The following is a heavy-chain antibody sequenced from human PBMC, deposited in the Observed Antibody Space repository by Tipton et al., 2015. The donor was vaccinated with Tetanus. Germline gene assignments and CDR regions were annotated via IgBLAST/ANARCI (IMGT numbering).Heavy chain of an antibody. CDR1: GFTFSSFG. J-gene: IGHJ3*02. D-gene: IGHD1-14*01. CDR3: VGGGEPNPPFGI. Sequence: QLVQSGGGLVKPGGSLRLSCVASGFTFSSFGMNWVRQAPGKGLEWVSYISTATSLTFYADSVKGRFTTSRDNAKNTLYLQMNSLRAEDTAVYFCVGGGEPNPPFGIWGQGTMVTVSS. CDR2: ISTATSLT. V-gene: IGHV3-21*05.